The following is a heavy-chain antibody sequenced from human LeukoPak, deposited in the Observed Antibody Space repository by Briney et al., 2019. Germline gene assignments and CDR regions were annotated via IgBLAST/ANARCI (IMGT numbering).Heavy chain of an antibody. CDR2: IHPSTGNP. Sequence: AASVKVSCKASGYTFTNYAMNWVRQAPGQGLEWMGWIHPSTGNPTYAQDFTGRFVFSLDTSVSTTYLQISSLKAEDTAVYYCARSKGTVGVNLPDYWGQGTLVTVSS. CDR3: ARSKGTVGVNLPDY. CDR1: GYTFTNYA. V-gene: IGHV7-4-1*02. J-gene: IGHJ4*01. D-gene: IGHD2-21*01.